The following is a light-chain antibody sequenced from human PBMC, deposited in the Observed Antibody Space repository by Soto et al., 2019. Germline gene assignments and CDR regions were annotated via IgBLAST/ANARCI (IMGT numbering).Light chain of an antibody. Sequence: EIVLTQSPVTLSLSPGERVTLSCRASQSVSNFYLAWYQQKPGQAPRLLIYGASNRATGIPDRFSGSGSGTDFTLTISRLEPEDFAVYYCQQYGSSGTFGQGTKVDIK. CDR3: QQYGSSGT. V-gene: IGKV3-20*01. CDR2: GAS. J-gene: IGKJ1*01. CDR1: QSVSNFY.